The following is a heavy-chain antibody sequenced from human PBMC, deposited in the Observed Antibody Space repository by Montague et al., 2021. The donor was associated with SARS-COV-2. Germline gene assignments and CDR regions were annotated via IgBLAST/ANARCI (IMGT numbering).Heavy chain of an antibody. V-gene: IGHV3-48*03. CDR1: GFTFSSYW. J-gene: IGHJ4*02. Sequence: SLRLSCAASGFTFSSYWMSWVRQAPGKGLEWVSYISSSGSTIYYADSVKGRFTISRDNAKNSLYLQMNSLRAEDTAVYYCARAVPYVFRPLKYFDYWGQGTLVTVSS. CDR2: ISSSGSTI. D-gene: IGHD3-16*01. CDR3: ARAVPYVFRPLKYFDY.